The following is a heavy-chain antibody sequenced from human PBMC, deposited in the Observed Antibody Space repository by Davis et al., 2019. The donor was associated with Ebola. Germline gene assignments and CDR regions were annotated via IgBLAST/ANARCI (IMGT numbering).Heavy chain of an antibody. Sequence: GGSLRLSCAASGFTSTSNAMSWVRQAPGKGLEWVSTTSGSGGSTYYADSVKGRFTISRDNSKNTLYLQMNSLRAEDTAVYYCAKSGGFDFWSGYYNWFDPWGQGTLVTVSS. J-gene: IGHJ5*02. CDR2: TSGSGGST. V-gene: IGHV3-23*01. CDR1: GFTSTSNA. CDR3: AKSGGFDFWSGYYNWFDP. D-gene: IGHD3-3*01.